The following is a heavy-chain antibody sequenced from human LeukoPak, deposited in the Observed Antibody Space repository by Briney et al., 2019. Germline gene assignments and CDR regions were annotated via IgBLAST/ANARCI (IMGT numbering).Heavy chain of an antibody. J-gene: IGHJ1*01. D-gene: IGHD3-16*01. Sequence: PGGSLTLSCSASGFSFSVYDMYCVRHAPGKGLEWVSAISGRSSHVYYGESVKGRFTISRANAKNTLYLQLDRLGVEDTAVDYCGRAFPPLSTSSAGDLWVQGTLVTVSS. CDR3: GRAFPPLSTSSAGDL. CDR1: GFSFSVYD. V-gene: IGHV3-21*01. CDR2: ISGRSSHV.